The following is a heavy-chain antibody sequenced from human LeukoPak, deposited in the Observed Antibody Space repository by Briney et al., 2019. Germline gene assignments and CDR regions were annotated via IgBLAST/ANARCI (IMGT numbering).Heavy chain of an antibody. V-gene: IGHV4-4*02. CDR1: GGSISSSNW. CDR3: ASRGGAGRYYYYMDV. Sequence: SETLSLTCAVSGGSISSSNWWSWVRQPPGKGLEWIGEIYHSGSTNYNPSLKSRVTISVDKSKNQFSLKLSSVTAADTAVYYCASRGGAGRYYYYMDVWGKGTTVTVSS. D-gene: IGHD3-16*01. CDR2: IYHSGST. J-gene: IGHJ6*03.